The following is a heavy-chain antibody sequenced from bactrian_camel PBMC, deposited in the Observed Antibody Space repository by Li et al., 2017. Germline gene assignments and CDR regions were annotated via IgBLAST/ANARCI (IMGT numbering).Heavy chain of an antibody. Sequence: WFRQTPGKERELVATIYTGGSNTNYADSVKGRFTISQDSAKNTVYLQMDSLKPEDTGRYYCAEEIWGMGPPSQARDVAGDPPCSFRLWGQCGQGTDVTASPGTQVTVS. D-gene: IGHD5*01. V-gene: IGHV3S35*01. CDR2: IYTGGSNT. J-gene: IGHJ4*01.